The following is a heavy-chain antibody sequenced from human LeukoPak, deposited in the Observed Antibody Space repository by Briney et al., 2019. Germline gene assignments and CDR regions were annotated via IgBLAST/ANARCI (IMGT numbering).Heavy chain of an antibody. J-gene: IGHJ4*02. CDR3: ARVKPSYDFWSGYTAYFDY. CDR2: IKQDGSEK. V-gene: IGHV3-7*01. Sequence: GGSLRLSCAASGFTFSSYWMSWVRQAPGKGLEWVANIKQDGSEKYYVDSVKGRFTISRDNAKNSLYLQMNSLRAEDTAVYYCARVKPSYDFWSGYTAYFDYWGQGTLVTVSS. D-gene: IGHD3-3*01. CDR1: GFTFSSYW.